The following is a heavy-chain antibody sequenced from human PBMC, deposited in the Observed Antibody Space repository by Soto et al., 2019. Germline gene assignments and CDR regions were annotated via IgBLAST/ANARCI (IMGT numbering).Heavy chain of an antibody. CDR3: ARLSYSGYHTHFYYGMDV. D-gene: IGHD5-12*01. CDR1: GYTFHNFG. Sequence: QVHLEQSGIEVKKPGASVKVTCKASGYTFHNFGISWVRQAPGQGLEWMGWISTYNDNTNYAQNFQGRVTMTTDTSTSTASMELRSLRPDDTAVYYCARLSYSGYHTHFYYGMDVWGQGTTVSVSS. CDR2: ISTYNDNT. J-gene: IGHJ6*02. V-gene: IGHV1-18*01.